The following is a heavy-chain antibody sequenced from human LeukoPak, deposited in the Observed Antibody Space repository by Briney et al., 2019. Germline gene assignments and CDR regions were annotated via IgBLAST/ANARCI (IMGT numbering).Heavy chain of an antibody. Sequence: ASVKVSCKASGYTFTNYRINWVRQAPGQGLEWMGWISAYNGNTNYVEKLQGRVTMTTNTSTSTAYMELRSLRSDDTAVYYCAKDWTDDSSSWKINYYYGMDVWGQGTTVTVSS. J-gene: IGHJ6*02. CDR1: GYTFTNYR. D-gene: IGHD6-13*01. CDR3: AKDWTDDSSSWKINYYYGMDV. V-gene: IGHV1-18*01. CDR2: ISAYNGNT.